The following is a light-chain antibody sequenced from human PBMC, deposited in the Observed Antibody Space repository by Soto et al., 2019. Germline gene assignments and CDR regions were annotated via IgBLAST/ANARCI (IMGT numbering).Light chain of an antibody. CDR3: QKYKSAPYT. J-gene: IGKJ3*01. CDR2: DAS. Sequence: DIQMTQSPSSLSTSIGDRVTITCRASQGISSSLAWYQQKPGKVPSVLIYDASSLQSGVPSRFSGSGSGTDFTITISSLQPEDVANYYYQKYKSAPYTFGPGTKVDIK. V-gene: IGKV1-27*01. CDR1: QGISSS.